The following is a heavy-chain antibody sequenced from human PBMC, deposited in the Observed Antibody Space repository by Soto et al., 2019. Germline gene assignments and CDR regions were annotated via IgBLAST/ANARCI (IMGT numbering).Heavy chain of an antibody. Sequence: GGSLRLSCAASGFTFSSYAMHWVRQAPGKGLEWVAVISYDGSNKYYADSVKGRFTISGDNSKNTLYLQMNSLRAEDTAVYYCARGGPSGGPRLYYFDYWGQGTLVTVSS. CDR3: ARGGPSGGPRLYYFDY. CDR2: ISYDGSNK. V-gene: IGHV3-30-3*01. CDR1: GFTFSSYA. D-gene: IGHD3-16*01. J-gene: IGHJ4*02.